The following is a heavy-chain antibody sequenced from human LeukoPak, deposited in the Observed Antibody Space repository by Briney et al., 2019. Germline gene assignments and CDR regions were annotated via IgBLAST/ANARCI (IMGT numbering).Heavy chain of an antibody. D-gene: IGHD4-17*01. V-gene: IGHV4-59*01. Sequence: SETLSLTCTVSGGSISSYYWSWIRQPPGKGLEWIGYIYYSGSTNYNPSLKSRVTVSVDTSKNQFSLKLSSVTAADTAVYYCARGAQLFYDYGAHDYWGQGTLVTVSS. CDR1: GGSISSYY. CDR2: IYYSGST. CDR3: ARGAQLFYDYGAHDY. J-gene: IGHJ4*02.